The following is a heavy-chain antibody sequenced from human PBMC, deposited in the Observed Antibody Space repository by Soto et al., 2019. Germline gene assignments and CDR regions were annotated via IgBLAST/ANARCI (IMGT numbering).Heavy chain of an antibody. V-gene: IGHV1-18*04. Sequence: QVQLLQSGAEVKKPGASVKVSCKASGYRFTTYGITWVRLAPGQGLEWLGGISTYNGNTDYAQNLQDRVTMTTETSMSTAYMEVTSLTSDDTAVYYCARGLGTNGLDVWGQGTTVTVSS. CDR1: GYRFTTYG. J-gene: IGHJ6*02. CDR3: ARGLGTNGLDV. CDR2: ISTYNGNT. D-gene: IGHD7-27*01.